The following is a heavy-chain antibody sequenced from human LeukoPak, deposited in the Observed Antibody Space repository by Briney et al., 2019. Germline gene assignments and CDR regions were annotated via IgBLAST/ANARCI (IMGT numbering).Heavy chain of an antibody. D-gene: IGHD2-2*01. V-gene: IGHV3-23*01. CDR1: GFSFSNYA. CDR2: ISGSGDST. CDR3: AKGGSIVVVPAAEH. Sequence: GSLILSCAASGFSFSNYAMTWVCQAPGKGLEWVSAISGSGDSTYYADSVKGRFTISRDNSKNTLYLQMISLRAEDTAVYYCAKGGSIVVVPAAEHWGQGPMVTDSS. J-gene: IGHJ1*01.